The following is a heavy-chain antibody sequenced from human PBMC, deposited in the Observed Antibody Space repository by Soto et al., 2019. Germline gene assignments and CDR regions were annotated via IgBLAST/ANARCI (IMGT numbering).Heavy chain of an antibody. CDR2: ISGLNGNT. CDR3: AGDLFGEDGAGYFDY. Sequence: QVHLVQSGVEVKKPGASVKVSCKASGYSFSTYGISWVRQAPGQGLEWMGWISGLNGNTNYAQNLQGRVTMTTDTSTXTAYMELRSLGFDDTAMYYCAGDLFGEDGAGYFDYWGQGTLVTVSS. D-gene: IGHD3-10*01. CDR1: GYSFSTYG. V-gene: IGHV1-18*01. J-gene: IGHJ4*02.